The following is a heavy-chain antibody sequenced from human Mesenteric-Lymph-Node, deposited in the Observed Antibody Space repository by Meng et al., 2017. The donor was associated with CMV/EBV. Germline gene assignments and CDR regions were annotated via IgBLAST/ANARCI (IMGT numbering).Heavy chain of an antibody. J-gene: IGHJ6*02. V-gene: IGHV3-23*01. CDR1: GFTFSSYA. Sequence: GGLRLSCAASGFTFSSYAMSWVRQAPGKGLEWVSAISGSGGSTYYADSVKGRFTISRDNSKNTLYLQMNSLRAEDTAVYYCARGTVSTPSYPMDVWGQGTTVTVSS. CDR3: ARGTVSTPSYPMDV. CDR2: ISGSGGST. D-gene: IGHD4-11*01.